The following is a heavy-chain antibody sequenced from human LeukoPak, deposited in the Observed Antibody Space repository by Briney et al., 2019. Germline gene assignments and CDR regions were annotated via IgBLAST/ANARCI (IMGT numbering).Heavy chain of an antibody. CDR1: GFTVSSNY. CDR3: ASTDTAMAPFDY. D-gene: IGHD5-18*01. V-gene: IGHV3-53*01. CDR2: IYSGGST. J-gene: IGHJ4*02. Sequence: GGSLRLSCAASGFTVSSNYMSWVRQAPGKGLEWVSVIYSGGSTYYADSVKGRFTISRDNSKNTLYPQMNSLRAEDTAVYYCASTDTAMAPFDYWGQGTLVTVSS.